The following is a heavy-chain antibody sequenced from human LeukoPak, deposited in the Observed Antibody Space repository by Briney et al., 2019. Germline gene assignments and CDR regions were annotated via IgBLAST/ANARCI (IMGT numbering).Heavy chain of an antibody. CDR3: ARGGGSGRTYYYYMDV. CDR1: GGSISSYY. D-gene: IGHD3-10*01. CDR2: IYYSGST. V-gene: IGHV4-59*01. Sequence: SETLSLTCTVSGGSISSYYWSWIRQPPGKGLEWIGYIYYSGSTNYNPSLKSRVTLSVDTSKNQFSLKLSSVTAADTAVYYCARGGGSGRTYYYYMDVWGKGTTVTVSS. J-gene: IGHJ6*03.